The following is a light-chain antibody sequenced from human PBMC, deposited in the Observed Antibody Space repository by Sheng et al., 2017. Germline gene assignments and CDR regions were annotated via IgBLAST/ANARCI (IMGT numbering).Light chain of an antibody. V-gene: IGLV1-51*02. CDR3: GTWDSSLSAVV. J-gene: IGLJ2*01. Sequence: QSVLTQPPSASGTPGQRVTISCSGSSSNTGKNTVHWYQQLPGAAPKLLIYSNNQRPSGIPDRFSGSKSGTSATLGITGLQTGDEADYYCGTWDSSLSAVVFGGGTKLTVL. CDR2: SNN. CDR1: SSNTGKNT.